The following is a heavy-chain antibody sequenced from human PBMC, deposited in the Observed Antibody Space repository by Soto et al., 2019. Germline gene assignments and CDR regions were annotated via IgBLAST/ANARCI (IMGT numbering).Heavy chain of an antibody. CDR3: ARDKVSMTTVTTDAFDI. J-gene: IGHJ3*02. D-gene: IGHD4-17*01. Sequence: GGSLILCCAASGFTVSSNYMRSVRQAPGKGLEWVSVIYSGGSTYYADSVRGRFTISRDNSKNTLYLQMNSLRAEDTAVYYCARDKVSMTTVTTDAFDIWGQGTMVTVSS. V-gene: IGHV3-53*01. CDR2: IYSGGST. CDR1: GFTVSSNY.